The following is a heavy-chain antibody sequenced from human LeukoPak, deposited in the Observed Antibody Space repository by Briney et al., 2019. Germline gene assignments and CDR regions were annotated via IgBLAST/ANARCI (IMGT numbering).Heavy chain of an antibody. CDR1: GSTFSSYW. J-gene: IGHJ4*02. Sequence: GGSLRLSCAASGSTFSSYWMSWVRQAPGKGLEWVANIKQDGSEKYYVDSVKGRFTISRDNAKNSLYLQMNSLRAEDTAVYYCARVNIKEYYYDSSGPFDYWGQGALVTVSS. CDR3: ARVNIKEYYYDSSGPFDY. CDR2: IKQDGSEK. V-gene: IGHV3-7*01. D-gene: IGHD3-22*01.